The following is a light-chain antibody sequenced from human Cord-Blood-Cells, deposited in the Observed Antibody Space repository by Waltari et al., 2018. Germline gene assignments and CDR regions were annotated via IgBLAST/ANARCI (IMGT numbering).Light chain of an antibody. Sequence: QSVLTQPPSVSGAPGQRVTISCTGSSSNIGAGSAVHWYQQLPGTAPKLLSYGNSNRPSGVPDRFSGSKSGTSASLAITGLQAEDEADYYCQSYDSSLSGYVFGTGTKVTVL. V-gene: IGLV1-40*01. CDR1: SSNIGAGSA. CDR2: GNS. J-gene: IGLJ1*01. CDR3: QSYDSSLSGYV.